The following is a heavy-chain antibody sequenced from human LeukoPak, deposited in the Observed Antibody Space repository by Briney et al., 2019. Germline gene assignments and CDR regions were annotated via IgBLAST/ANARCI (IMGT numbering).Heavy chain of an antibody. Sequence: GGSLRLSCAASGFTFSSYTMNWVRQAPGKGLEWVSYIGSTSSTIYYADSVKGRFTISRDNAKDSLYLQMNILRADDTAVYYCARESFGVAVGGTRVDYWGQGTLVTVSS. CDR1: GFTFSSYT. D-gene: IGHD6-13*01. CDR3: ARESFGVAVGGTRVDY. V-gene: IGHV3-48*01. J-gene: IGHJ4*02. CDR2: IGSTSSTI.